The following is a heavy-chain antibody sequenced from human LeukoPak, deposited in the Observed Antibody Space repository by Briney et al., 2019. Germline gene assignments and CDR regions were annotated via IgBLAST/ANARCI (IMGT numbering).Heavy chain of an antibody. CDR1: GFTFSSYS. CDR2: ISSSSSTI. D-gene: IGHD5-18*01. J-gene: IGHJ4*02. CDR3: ARDLGYSYGPSGDYFDY. V-gene: IGHV3-48*04. Sequence: GGSLRLSCAASGFTFSSYSMNWVRQAPGKGLEWVSYISSSSSTIYYADSVKGRFTISRDNAKNSLYLQMNSLRAEDTAVYYCARDLGYSYGPSGDYFDYWGQGTLVTVSS.